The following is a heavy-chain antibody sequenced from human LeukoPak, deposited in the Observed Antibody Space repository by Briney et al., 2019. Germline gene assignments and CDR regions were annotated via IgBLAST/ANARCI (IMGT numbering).Heavy chain of an antibody. D-gene: IGHD2-15*01. CDR2: ISLSSTYI. Sequence: GGSLRLSCAASGFTFSTYSMNWVRQAPGKGLEWVSSISLSSTYIYYADSVKGRLTISRDNAKNSLYLQMSSLRAEDTAMYYCARDMSPCSAGACYSDYWGQGTLVTVSS. J-gene: IGHJ4*02. V-gene: IGHV3-21*01. CDR1: GFTFSTYS. CDR3: ARDMSPCSAGACYSDY.